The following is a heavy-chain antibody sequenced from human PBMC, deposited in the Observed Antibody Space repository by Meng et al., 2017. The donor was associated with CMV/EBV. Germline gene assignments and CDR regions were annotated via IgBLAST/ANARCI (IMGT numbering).Heavy chain of an antibody. Sequence: GESLKIFCAASGFTFSSYGMHWVRQAPGKGLEWVAVIWYDGSNKYYADSVKGRFTISRDNSKNTLYLQMNSLRAEDTAVYYCAREERSGWKYYYGMDVWGQGTTVTVSS. CDR2: IWYDGSNK. CDR1: GFTFSSYG. V-gene: IGHV3-33*01. J-gene: IGHJ6*02. CDR3: AREERSGWKYYYGMDV. D-gene: IGHD6-19*01.